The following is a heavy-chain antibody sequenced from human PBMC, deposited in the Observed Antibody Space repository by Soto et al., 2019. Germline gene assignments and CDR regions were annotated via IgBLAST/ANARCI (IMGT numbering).Heavy chain of an antibody. V-gene: IGHV1-69*01. CDR3: ARGWGYDSNDYYYAY. J-gene: IGHJ4*02. CDR2: IIPIFGTA. Sequence: QVPLVQSGAEVRKPGSSVKVSCKASGGTFSRHAISWVRQAPGQGLEWMGGIIPIFGTANHAQKFQGRVTIIADESTSTVYMELSSLRSEDTVMYYCARGWGYDSNDYYYAYWGQGTLVIVSS. CDR1: GGTFSRHA. D-gene: IGHD3-22*01.